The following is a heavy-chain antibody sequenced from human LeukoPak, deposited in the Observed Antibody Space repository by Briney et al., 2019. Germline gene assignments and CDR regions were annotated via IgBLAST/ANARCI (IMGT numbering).Heavy chain of an antibody. J-gene: IGHJ1*01. CDR3: AKDGDCSGGSCYSSYFQH. CDR1: GFTFTNAW. CDR2: ISYDGSNK. V-gene: IGHV3-30*18. D-gene: IGHD2-15*01. Sequence: GGSLRLSCAASGFTFTNAWMYWVRQAPGKGLEWVAVISYDGSNKYYADSVKGRFTIPRDNSKNTLYLQMNSLRAEDTAVYYCAKDGDCSGGSCYSSYFQHWGQGTLVTVSS.